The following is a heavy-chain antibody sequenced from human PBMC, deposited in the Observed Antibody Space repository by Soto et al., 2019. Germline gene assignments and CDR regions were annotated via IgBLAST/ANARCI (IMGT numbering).Heavy chain of an antibody. V-gene: IGHV4-39*01. J-gene: IGHJ4*02. CDR2: IYYSGST. Sequence: SETLSLTCTVADGSISSSIYYWGWIRQPPGKGLEWIGSIYYSGSTYYNPSLKSRVTISVDTSKNQFSLKLSSVTAADTAVYYCASTDYGDYEYYFDYWGQGTLVTVSS. D-gene: IGHD4-17*01. CDR3: ASTDYGDYEYYFDY. CDR1: DGSISSSIYY.